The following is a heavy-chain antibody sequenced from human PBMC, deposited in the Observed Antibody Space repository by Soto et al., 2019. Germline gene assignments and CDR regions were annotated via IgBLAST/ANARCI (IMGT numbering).Heavy chain of an antibody. CDR3: ARASARPDVENYYMDV. J-gene: IGHJ6*03. CDR1: GGTFSSYT. V-gene: IGHV1-69*02. CDR2: IIPILGIA. Sequence: QVPLVQSGAEVKKPGSSVKVSCKASGGTFSSYTISWVRQAPGQGLEWMGRIIPILGIANYAQKFQGRVTITADKSTSTAYMELSSLRSEDTAVYYCARASARPDVENYYMDVWGKGTTVTVSS. D-gene: IGHD6-6*01.